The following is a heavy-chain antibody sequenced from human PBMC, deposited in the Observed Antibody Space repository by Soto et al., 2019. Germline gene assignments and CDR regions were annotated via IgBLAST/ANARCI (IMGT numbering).Heavy chain of an antibody. Sequence: EVQLLESGGGLVQPGGSLRLSCAASGFTFSSYAMSWVRQAPGKGLEWVSAISGSGVSKYYADSVKGRFTISRDNSKLYLQMNSLGAEDTAVYYCAKDSGAVLIAANPAFDYWGQGTLVSVSS. CDR1: GFTFSSYA. CDR2: ISGSGVSK. CDR3: AKDSGAVLIAANPAFDY. J-gene: IGHJ4*02. V-gene: IGHV3-23*01. D-gene: IGHD2-15*01.